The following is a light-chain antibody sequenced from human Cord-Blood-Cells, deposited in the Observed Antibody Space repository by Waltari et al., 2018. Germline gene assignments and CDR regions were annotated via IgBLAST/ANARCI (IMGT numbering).Light chain of an antibody. CDR2: TNN. Sequence: QSVLTQPPSASGTPGQRVIISCSGISSNNGGTSDHWYKQPPGTAPKLLSYTNNQRPSGIPDRFSGSKSGTSASLAISGLRSEDEADYYCAAWDDSLSGWVFGGGTKLTVL. CDR1: SSNNGGTS. J-gene: IGLJ3*02. V-gene: IGLV1-47*01. CDR3: AAWDDSLSGWV.